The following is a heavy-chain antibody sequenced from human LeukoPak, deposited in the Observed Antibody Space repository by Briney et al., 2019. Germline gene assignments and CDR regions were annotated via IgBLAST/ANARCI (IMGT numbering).Heavy chain of an antibody. V-gene: IGHV1-58*01. CDR2: IIVGSGQT. J-gene: IGHJ5*02. CDR3: AAGDTLARGVIIPFAP. Sequence: GTSVKVSCKASGFTLINSAVQWVRRARGQRLEWVGWIIVGSGQTRYAQKFQERVTITRDMSTSTAFLELSSLRSEDSAVYYCAAGDTLARGVIIPFAPWGQGTLVTVSS. CDR1: GFTLINSA. D-gene: IGHD3-10*01.